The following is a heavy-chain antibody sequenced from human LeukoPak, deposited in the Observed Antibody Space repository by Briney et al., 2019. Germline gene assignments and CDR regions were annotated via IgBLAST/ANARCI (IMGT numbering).Heavy chain of an antibody. Sequence: ASVKVSCKTSGYTFTSYGLSWVRQAPGQGLEWTGCIITYNGNTYYSQKLQGRVTMTTDTSTSTAYMELRSLRSDDTAVYHCAKTTVTSEEYFYYYMDVWGKGTTVTVSS. CDR3: AKTTVTSEEYFYYYMDV. J-gene: IGHJ6*03. D-gene: IGHD4-17*01. V-gene: IGHV1-18*01. CDR1: GYTFTSYG. CDR2: IITYNGNT.